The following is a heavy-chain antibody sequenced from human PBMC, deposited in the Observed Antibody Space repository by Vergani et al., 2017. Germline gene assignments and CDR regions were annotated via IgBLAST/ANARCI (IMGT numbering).Heavy chain of an antibody. CDR2: IYYSGST. CDR1: GDSIRSSNYY. CDR3: ASRYYGSGTYGY. D-gene: IGHD3-10*01. J-gene: IGHJ4*02. V-gene: IGHV4-39*01. Sequence: QLQLQESGPGLVKPSATLSLTCSVSGDSIRSSNYYWGWIRQPPGKGLEWIASIYYSGSTYYNPSLKSRVTISVDTSKNQFSLKLSSVTAADTAVYFCASRYYGSGTYGYWGQGTLVTVSS.